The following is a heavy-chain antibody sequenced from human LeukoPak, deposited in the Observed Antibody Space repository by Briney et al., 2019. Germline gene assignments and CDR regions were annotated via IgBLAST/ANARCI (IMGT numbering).Heavy chain of an antibody. CDR3: TTYYYGSGRPHVGYNWFDP. Sequence: PSETLSLTCTVSGGSISSSSYYWGWIRQPPGKGLEWIGSIYYSGSTYYNPSLKSRVTISVDTSKNQFSLKLSSVTAADTAVYYCTTYYYGSGRPHVGYNWFDPWGQGTLVTVSS. CDR1: GGSISSSSYY. CDR2: IYYSGST. D-gene: IGHD3-10*01. J-gene: IGHJ5*02. V-gene: IGHV4-39*07.